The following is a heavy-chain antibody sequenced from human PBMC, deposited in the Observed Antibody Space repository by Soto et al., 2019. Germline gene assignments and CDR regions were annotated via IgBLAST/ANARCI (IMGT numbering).Heavy chain of an antibody. D-gene: IGHD3-9*01. Sequence: QVQLVQSGAEVKKPGASVKVSCKASGYTFANYAIQWVRQAPGQRLEWMGWINAGNGNIEYSQRFQGRVTITRDTSATTVYMELSSLRSEDTAVYYCATHTLTGYYYYFYMDVWGKGTTVTVSS. V-gene: IGHV1-3*01. CDR2: INAGNGNI. J-gene: IGHJ6*03. CDR1: GYTFANYA. CDR3: ATHTLTGYYYYFYMDV.